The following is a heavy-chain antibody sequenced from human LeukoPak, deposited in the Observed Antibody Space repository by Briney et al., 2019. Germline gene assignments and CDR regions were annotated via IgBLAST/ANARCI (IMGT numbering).Heavy chain of an antibody. CDR1: GFTFSSYS. CDR2: ISSSSSTI. CDR3: ASLDYGDPYYYYMDV. Sequence: GGSLRLSCAASGFTFSSYSMNWVRQAPGKGLEWVSYISSSSSTIYYADSVKGRFTISRDNAKNSLYLQMNSLRAEDTAVYYCASLDYGDPYYYYMDVWGKGNTDTVSS. J-gene: IGHJ6*03. D-gene: IGHD4-17*01. V-gene: IGHV3-48*01.